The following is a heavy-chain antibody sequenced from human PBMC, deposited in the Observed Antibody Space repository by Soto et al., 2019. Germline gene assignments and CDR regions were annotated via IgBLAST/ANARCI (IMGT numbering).Heavy chain of an antibody. D-gene: IGHD3-10*02. CDR3: ARDPNTYRDYYHGMEF. CDR1: GFTFSSYA. Sequence: QVQLVESGGGVVQPGRSLRLSCAASGFTFSSYAMYWVRQAPGKGLEWAAHISYDGSNKHYADSVKGRFTISRDNSKNTLYLQMNSLRVEAPVGYYCARDPNTYRDYYHGMEFGGQGPTVTASS. J-gene: IGHJ6*02. V-gene: IGHV3-30-3*01. CDR2: ISYDGSNK.